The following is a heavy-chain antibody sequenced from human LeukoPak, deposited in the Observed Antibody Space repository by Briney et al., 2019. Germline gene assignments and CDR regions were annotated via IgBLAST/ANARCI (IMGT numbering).Heavy chain of an antibody. V-gene: IGHV4-39*07. Sequence: SETLSLTCTVSGVSISSSNSYWGWIRQPPGKGLEWIGSTYYRGTTYYNPSLKSRVTISVDTSKNQFSLQLSSVTAADTAVYYCARDWNRYAYWGQGTLVTVSS. CDR1: GVSISSSNSY. D-gene: IGHD1-1*01. J-gene: IGHJ4*02. CDR3: ARDWNRYAY. CDR2: TYYRGTT.